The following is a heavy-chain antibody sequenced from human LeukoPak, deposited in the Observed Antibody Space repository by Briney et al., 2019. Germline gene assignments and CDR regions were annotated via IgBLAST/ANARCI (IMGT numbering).Heavy chain of an antibody. D-gene: IGHD2-2*01. Sequence: SETLSLTCTVSGGSISSYYWSWIRQPPGKGLEWIGYIYYSGSTNYNPSLKSRVTISVDTSKNQFSLKLSSVTAADTAVYYRARWGYCSSTSCYKANYYYYGMDVWGQGTTVTVSS. CDR1: GGSISSYY. J-gene: IGHJ6*02. V-gene: IGHV4-59*01. CDR3: ARWGYCSSTSCYKANYYYYGMDV. CDR2: IYYSGST.